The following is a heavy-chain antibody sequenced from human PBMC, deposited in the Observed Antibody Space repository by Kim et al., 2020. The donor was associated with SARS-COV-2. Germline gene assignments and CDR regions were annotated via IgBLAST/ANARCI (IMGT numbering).Heavy chain of an antibody. J-gene: IGHJ4*02. CDR1: GGSISSYY. V-gene: IGHV4-59*01. CDR2: IYYSGST. D-gene: IGHD3-22*01. Sequence: SETLSLTCTVSGGSISSYYWSWIRQPPGKGLEWIGYIYYSGSTNYNPSLKSRVTISVDTSKNQFSLKLSSVTAADTAVYYCARDSYSSGYYYPPHFDYWGQGTLVTVSS. CDR3: ARDSYSSGYYYPPHFDY.